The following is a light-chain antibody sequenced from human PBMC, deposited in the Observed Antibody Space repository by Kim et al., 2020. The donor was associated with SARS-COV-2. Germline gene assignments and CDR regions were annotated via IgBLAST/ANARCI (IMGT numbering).Light chain of an antibody. V-gene: IGKV3-15*01. CDR1: QSVASD. CDR2: DAS. CDR3: QQYNSWLLT. Sequence: SVSPGERVTLSCRASQSVASDLAWYQQKPGQAPRLLIYDASNTATGIPGRFSGSGSGTEFTLTISSLQSEDSAIYYCQQYNSWLLTFGQGTKLEIK. J-gene: IGKJ2*01.